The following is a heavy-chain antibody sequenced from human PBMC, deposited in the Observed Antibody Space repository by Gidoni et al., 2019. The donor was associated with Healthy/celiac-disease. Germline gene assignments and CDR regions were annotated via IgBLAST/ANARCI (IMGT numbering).Heavy chain of an antibody. V-gene: IGHV1-2*04. D-gene: IGHD3-10*01. CDR2: INPNSGGT. CDR3: ARGYYYGSGSYYNVLDLPHWFDP. Sequence: QVQLVQSGAAVKKPGASVKVSCQASGYTFTGYYMHWVRQAPGQGLEWMGWINPNSGGTNYAQKFQGWVTMTRDTSISTAYMELSRLRSDDTAVYYCARGYYYGSGSYYNVLDLPHWFDPWGQGTLVTVSS. CDR1: GYTFTGYY. J-gene: IGHJ5*02.